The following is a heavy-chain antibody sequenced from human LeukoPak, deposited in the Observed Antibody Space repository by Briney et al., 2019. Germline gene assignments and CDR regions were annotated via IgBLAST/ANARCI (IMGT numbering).Heavy chain of an antibody. CDR3: ARGGGFYYFDY. CDR2: IYYSGST. Sequence: SETLSLTCAVYGGSFSGYYWSWIRQHPGKGLEWIGYIYYSGSTYYNPSLKSRVTISVDTSKNQFSLKLSSVTAADTAVYYCARGGGFYYFDYWGQGTLVTVSS. V-gene: IGHV4-31*11. D-gene: IGHD5-24*01. CDR1: GGSFSGYY. J-gene: IGHJ4*02.